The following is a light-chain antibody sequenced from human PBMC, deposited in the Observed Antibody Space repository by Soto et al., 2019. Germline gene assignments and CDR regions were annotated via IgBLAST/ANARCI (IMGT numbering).Light chain of an antibody. J-gene: IGKJ1*01. CDR3: KQYGTSPT. Sequence: VLTQSPATLSLSPGERATLSCGASQSVSRNYLAWYQQKPGLAPSLLIYDASSRATGIQDRFSGSGSGTDFTLTISRLEPEDSAVYFCKQYGTSPTCGQGTKVDIK. CDR2: DAS. V-gene: IGKV3D-20*01. CDR1: QSVSRNY.